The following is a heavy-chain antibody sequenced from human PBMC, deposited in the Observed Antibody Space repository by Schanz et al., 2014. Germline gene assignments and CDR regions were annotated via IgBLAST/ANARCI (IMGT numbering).Heavy chain of an antibody. J-gene: IGHJ4*02. D-gene: IGHD3-10*02. CDR1: GVSISSNDFY. CDR2: SHYSGST. Sequence: QLQLQESGPGLVKPSETLSLTCTVSGVSISSNDFYWGWIRQPPGKGLECIGTSHYSGSTYYNLSLKSRVSISVDTSKTQFPRKVNSVTAAETAVYYCARENVGRGFDYWGRGALVTVSS. CDR3: ARENVGRGFDY. V-gene: IGHV4-39*02.